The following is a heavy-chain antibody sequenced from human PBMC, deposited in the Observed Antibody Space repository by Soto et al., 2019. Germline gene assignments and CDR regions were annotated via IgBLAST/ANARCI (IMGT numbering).Heavy chain of an antibody. D-gene: IGHD3-9*01. CDR2: ISYDARNT. V-gene: IGHV3-30*04. CDR3: ARPGSGYDVLTGQYFYYFHTVDV. CDR1: GFLFNTYA. J-gene: IGHJ6*02. Sequence: GGSLRLSCTASGFLFNTYAMHWVRQAPGKGLEWVAVISYDARNTYYTDSVKGRFTISRDNSKNALYLQMDSLRPEDTAVYYCARPGSGYDVLTGQYFYYFHTVDVWGQGTTVTVSS.